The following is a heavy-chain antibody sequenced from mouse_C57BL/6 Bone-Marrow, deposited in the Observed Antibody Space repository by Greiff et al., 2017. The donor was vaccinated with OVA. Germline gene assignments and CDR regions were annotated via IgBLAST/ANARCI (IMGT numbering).Heavy chain of an antibody. CDR3: ARASGGYLYAMDY. CDR1: GFTFSSYA. CDR2: INDGGSYT. D-gene: IGHD1-1*02. Sequence: EVKLMESGGGLVKPGGSLKLSCAASGFTFSSYAMSWVRQTPEKRLEWVATINDGGSYTYYPDNVKGRFTISRDNAKNNLYLQMSHLKSEDTAMYYCARASGGYLYAMDYWGQGTSVTVSS. V-gene: IGHV5-4*03. J-gene: IGHJ4*01.